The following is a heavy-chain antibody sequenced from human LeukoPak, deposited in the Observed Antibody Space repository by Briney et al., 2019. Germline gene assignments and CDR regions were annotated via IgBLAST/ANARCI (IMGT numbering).Heavy chain of an antibody. CDR1: GYSISSGYY. V-gene: IGHV4-38-2*01. CDR3: ARGQWLVRVYFDY. Sequence: SETLSLTCAVSGYSISSGYYWGWIRQPPGKGLEWIGSIYHSGSTYYNPSLKSRVTISVDTPKNQFSLKLSSVTAADTAVYYCARGQWLVRVYFDYWGQGTLVTVSS. CDR2: IYHSGST. D-gene: IGHD6-19*01. J-gene: IGHJ4*02.